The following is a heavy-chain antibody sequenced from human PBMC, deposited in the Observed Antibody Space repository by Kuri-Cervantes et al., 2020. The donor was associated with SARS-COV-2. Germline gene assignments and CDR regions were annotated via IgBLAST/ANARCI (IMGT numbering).Heavy chain of an antibody. Sequence: SETLSLTCTVPGGSITSSSYYWGWIRQPPGTGLEWIGSIYYSGSTYYNPSLKSRVTISVDTSKNQFPLKLSSVTAADTAVYYCTTDPPVGYGYYWNPTYFDYWGQGTLVTVSS. D-gene: IGHD4-17*01. CDR1: GGSITSSSYY. CDR2: IYYSGST. CDR3: TTDPPVGYGYYWNPTYFDY. J-gene: IGHJ4*02. V-gene: IGHV4-39*02.